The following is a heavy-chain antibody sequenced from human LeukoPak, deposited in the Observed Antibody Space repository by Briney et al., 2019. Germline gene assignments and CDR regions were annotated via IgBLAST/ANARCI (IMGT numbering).Heavy chain of an antibody. Sequence: KPSETLSLTCAVSGGSISSGGYSWSWIRQPPGKGLEWIGYIYYSGSTYYNPSLKSRVTISVDTSKNQFSLKLSSVTAADTAVYYCGRHRAKTGSSPLRYYYYYYMDVWGKGTTVTISS. V-gene: IGHV4-30-4*07. D-gene: IGHD3-10*01. J-gene: IGHJ6*03. CDR1: GGSISSGGYS. CDR2: IYYSGST. CDR3: GRHRAKTGSSPLRYYYYYYMDV.